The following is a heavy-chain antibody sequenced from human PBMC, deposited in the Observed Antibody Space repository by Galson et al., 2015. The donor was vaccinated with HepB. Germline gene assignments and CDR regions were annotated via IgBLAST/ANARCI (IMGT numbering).Heavy chain of an antibody. J-gene: IGHJ4*02. CDR1: GFTVSTNY. Sequence: SLRLSCAASGFTVSTNYMTWVRQAPGKVLEWVSVINSGGSTYYADSVKGRFIISRDNSKNTVYLQMNSLRAEDTAVYYCARGQVAVYFDYWGQGTLVTVSS. CDR2: INSGGST. V-gene: IGHV3-66*01. D-gene: IGHD6-19*01. CDR3: ARGQVAVYFDY.